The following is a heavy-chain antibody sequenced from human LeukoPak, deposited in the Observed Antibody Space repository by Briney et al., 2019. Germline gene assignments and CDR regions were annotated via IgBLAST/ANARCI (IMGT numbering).Heavy chain of an antibody. CDR2: IIPIFGTA. V-gene: IGHV1-69*13. CDR1: GGTFISYA. CDR3: ARPYDSRGYTYGMGV. Sequence: SVKVSCKASGGTFISYAISWVRRAPGQGLEWMGGIIPIFGTANYAQKFQGRVTITADESTNTAYMELSSLRSEDTAVYYCARPYDSRGYTYGMGVWGQGTTVTVSS. D-gene: IGHD3-22*01. J-gene: IGHJ6*02.